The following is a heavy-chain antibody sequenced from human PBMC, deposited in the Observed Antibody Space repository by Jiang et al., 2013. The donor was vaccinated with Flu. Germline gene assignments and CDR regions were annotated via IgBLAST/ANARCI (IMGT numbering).Heavy chain of an antibody. CDR2: IYYSGST. CDR1: GGSISSSSYY. J-gene: IGHJ5*02. CDR3: AREGFWSGYYHPNWFDP. V-gene: IGHV4-39*07. D-gene: IGHD3-3*01. Sequence: KPSETLSLTCTVSGGSISSSSYYWGWIRQPPGKGLEWIGSIYYSGSTYYNPSLKSRVTISVDTSKNQFSLKLSSVTAADTAVYYCAREGFWSGYYHPNWFDPWGQGTLVTVSS.